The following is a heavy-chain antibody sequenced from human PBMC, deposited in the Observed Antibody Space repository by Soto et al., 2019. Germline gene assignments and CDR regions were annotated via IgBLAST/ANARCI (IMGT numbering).Heavy chain of an antibody. CDR2: ISYDGSNK. Sequence: WGSLRLSCAASGFTFSSYAMHWVRQAPGKGLEWVAVISYDGSNKYYADSVKGRFTISRDNSKNTLYLQMNSLRAEDTAVYYCARDYAKWFFVYYYYGMDVWGQGTTVTVSS. J-gene: IGHJ6*02. CDR3: ARDYAKWFFVYYYYGMDV. CDR1: GFTFSSYA. D-gene: IGHD3-22*01. V-gene: IGHV3-30-3*01.